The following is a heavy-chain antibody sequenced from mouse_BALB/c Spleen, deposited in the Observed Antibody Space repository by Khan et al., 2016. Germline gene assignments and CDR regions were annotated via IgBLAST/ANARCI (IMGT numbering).Heavy chain of an antibody. CDR3: ARSYYYGNPYSFDS. J-gene: IGHJ2*01. V-gene: IGHV1-66*01. D-gene: IGHD1-1*01. CDR1: GYSFTSYY. CDR2: IFPGSGNT. Sequence: QVQLQQPGPELVKPGASVKISCKASGYSFTSYYIHWVKQRPGQGLEWIGWIFPGSGNTKYHEQFKGRATLPVDTSSSTAYMQLSSLTSEDSAVYFCARSYYYGNPYSFDSWGQGTTLTVSS.